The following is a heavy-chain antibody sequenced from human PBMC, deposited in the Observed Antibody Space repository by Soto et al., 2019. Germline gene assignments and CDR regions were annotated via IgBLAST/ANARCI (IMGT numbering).Heavy chain of an antibody. V-gene: IGHV1-3*01. J-gene: IGHJ4*02. CDR1: GYTFSNHA. Sequence: ASVKVSCKASGYTFSNHAMHWVRQAPGQGLEWMGWISAGNGDTKYSQKFQDRVTITRDASASTAYMELSSLRSEDTAVYYCAKVAYGSGSENYCFDYWGQGAQVTVSS. CDR3: AKVAYGSGSENYCFDY. CDR2: ISAGNGDT. D-gene: IGHD3-10*01.